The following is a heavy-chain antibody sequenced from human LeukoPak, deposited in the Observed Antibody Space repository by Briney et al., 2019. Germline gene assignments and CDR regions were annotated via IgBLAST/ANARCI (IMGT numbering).Heavy chain of an antibody. J-gene: IGHJ4*02. CDR3: ARVIPGPGPFDY. CDR1: GYTFTGYY. D-gene: IGHD1-14*01. CDR2: INPNSGGT. V-gene: IGHV1-2*02. Sequence: ASVKVSCKASGYTFTGYYMHWVRQAPGQGLEWMGWINPNSGGTNYAQKFQGRVTMTRDTSISTAYMELSRLRSDDTSVYYCARVIPGPGPFDYWGQGTLVTVSS.